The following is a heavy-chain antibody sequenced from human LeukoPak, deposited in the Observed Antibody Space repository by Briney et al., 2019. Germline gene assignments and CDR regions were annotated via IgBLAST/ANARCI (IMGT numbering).Heavy chain of an antibody. CDR1: GGSFSGYY. V-gene: IGHV4-34*01. CDR3: ARIKTYYYDSSGGDDFDC. Sequence: SETLSLTCAVYGGSFSGYYWSWIRQPPGKGLEWIGEINHSGSTNYNPSLKSRVTISVDTSKNQFSLKLSSVTAADTAVYYCARIKTYYYDSSGGDDFDCWGQGTLVTVSS. J-gene: IGHJ4*02. CDR2: INHSGST. D-gene: IGHD3-22*01.